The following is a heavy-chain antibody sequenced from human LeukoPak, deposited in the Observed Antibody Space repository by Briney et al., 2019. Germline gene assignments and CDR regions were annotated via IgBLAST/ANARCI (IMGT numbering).Heavy chain of an antibody. CDR3: AKHSGSNHFDY. Sequence: GGSLRLSCAASGFTFSSYAMSWVRQAPGKGLEWVSAISGSGGSTYYADSVKGRFTISRDNFKNTLYLQMNSLRAEDTAIYYCAKHSGSNHFDYWGQGTLVTVSS. V-gene: IGHV3-23*01. J-gene: IGHJ4*02. CDR1: GFTFSSYA. CDR2: ISGSGGST. D-gene: IGHD6-6*01.